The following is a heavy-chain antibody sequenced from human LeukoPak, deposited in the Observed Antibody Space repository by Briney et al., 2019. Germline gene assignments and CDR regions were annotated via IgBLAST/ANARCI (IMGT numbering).Heavy chain of an antibody. J-gene: IGHJ4*02. CDR1: GDSISSYY. V-gene: IGHV4-59*01. Sequence: PSETLSLTCTVSGDSISSYYWSWIRQPPGKGLEWIGYIYYSGSTNYNPSLKSRVTISVDTSKNQFSLKLSSVTAADTAVYYCARRRDGYNRYYFDYWGQGTLVTVSS. CDR2: IYYSGST. CDR3: ARRRDGYNRYYFDY. D-gene: IGHD5-24*01.